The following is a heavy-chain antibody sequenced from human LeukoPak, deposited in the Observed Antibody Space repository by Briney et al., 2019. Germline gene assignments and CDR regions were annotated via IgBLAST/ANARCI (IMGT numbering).Heavy chain of an antibody. V-gene: IGHV3-30*18. Sequence: GGSLRLSCAASGFTFSNYGMHWVRQAPGKGLEWVAVISYDGSNKYYADSVKGRFTISRDNSKNTLYLQMNSLRAEDTAVYYCAKDTSGWYDSIVRYSDYWGQGTLVTVSS. J-gene: IGHJ4*02. CDR2: ISYDGSNK. D-gene: IGHD6-19*01. CDR1: GFTFSNYG. CDR3: AKDTSGWYDSIVRYSDY.